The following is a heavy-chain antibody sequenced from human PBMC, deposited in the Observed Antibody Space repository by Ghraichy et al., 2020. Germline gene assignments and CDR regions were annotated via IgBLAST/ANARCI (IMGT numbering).Heavy chain of an antibody. CDR2: ISYDGSNK. D-gene: IGHD3-22*01. V-gene: IGHV3-30-3*01. CDR1: GFTFSSYA. J-gene: IGHJ2*01. CDR3: ARDPHPPDSSGYYWWYFDL. Sequence: GESLNISCAASGFTFSSYAMHWVRQAPGKGLEWVAVISYDGSNKYYADSVKGRFTISRDDSKNTLYLQMNSLRAEDTAVYYCARDPHPPDSSGYYWWYFDLWGRGTLVTVSS.